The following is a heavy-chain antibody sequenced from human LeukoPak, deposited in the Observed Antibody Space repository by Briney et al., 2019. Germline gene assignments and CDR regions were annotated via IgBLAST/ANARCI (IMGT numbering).Heavy chain of an antibody. Sequence: GGSLRLSCAASGFTLSGYVMHWVRQAPGKGLEWVAVIWYDGSNKYYADSVKGRFTISRDNSKNTLYLQMNSLRAEDTAVYYCARDGELPADYWGQGTLVTVSS. D-gene: IGHD1-26*01. J-gene: IGHJ4*02. CDR3: ARDGELPADY. CDR2: IWYDGSNK. CDR1: GFTLSGYV. V-gene: IGHV3-33*08.